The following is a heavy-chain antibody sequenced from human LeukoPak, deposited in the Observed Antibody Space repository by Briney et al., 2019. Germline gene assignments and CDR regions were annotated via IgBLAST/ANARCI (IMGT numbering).Heavy chain of an antibody. CDR1: GLTFSSYG. J-gene: IGHJ4*02. D-gene: IGHD6-13*01. V-gene: IGHV3-66*01. Sequence: GGSLRLSCAASGLTFSSYGMHWVRQAPGKGLDWVSVIYSGGSTYYADSVKGRFTISRDNSKNTLYLQMNSLRAEDTAVYYCARDGDIAYSSSYYFDYWGQGTLVTVSS. CDR2: IYSGGST. CDR3: ARDGDIAYSSSYYFDY.